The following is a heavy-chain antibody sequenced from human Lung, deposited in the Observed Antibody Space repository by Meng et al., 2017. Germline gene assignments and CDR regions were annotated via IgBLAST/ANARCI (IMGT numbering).Heavy chain of an antibody. CDR3: ARGEGYCTNGVCSPGY. CDR2: INAGNGNP. D-gene: IGHD2-8*01. CDR1: GYTFTSYA. J-gene: IGHJ4*02. V-gene: IGHV1-3*01. Sequence: QVQRVQSGAEGKKPGASGKGAGKASGYTFTSYAMHWVRQAPGQRLEWMGWINAGNGNPKYSQKFQGRVTITRDTSASTAYMELSSLRSEDTAVYYCARGEGYCTNGVCSPGYWGQGTLVTVSS.